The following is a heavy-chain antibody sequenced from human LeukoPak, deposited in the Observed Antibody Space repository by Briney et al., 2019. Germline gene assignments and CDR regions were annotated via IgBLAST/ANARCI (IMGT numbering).Heavy chain of an antibody. CDR3: ARGQGRWSPFDY. CDR1: GYTFTSYY. Sequence: GASVKVSCKASGYTFTSYYMHWVRQAPGQGLEWMGIINSIGGSTSYAQKFQGRVTMTGDTSTSTVYMELSSLRSEDTAVYYCARGQGRWSPFDYWGQGTLVTVSS. CDR2: INSIGGST. J-gene: IGHJ4*02. V-gene: IGHV1-46*01. D-gene: IGHD4-23*01.